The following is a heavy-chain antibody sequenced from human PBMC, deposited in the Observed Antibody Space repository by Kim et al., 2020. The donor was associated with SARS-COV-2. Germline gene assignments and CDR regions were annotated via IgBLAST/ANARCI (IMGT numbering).Heavy chain of an antibody. CDR2: IKEDGSQS. D-gene: IGHD1-1*01. Sequence: GGSLRLSCEASEFPFSSYWMAWVRQSPGKGLEWVANIKEDGSQSEYVESVQGRFTISRDNAKNSLFLQMSSLTADDTAVYYCAKWKGQQSIFDYWGQGSLVTVSS. J-gene: IGHJ4*02. CDR3: AKWKGQQSIFDY. V-gene: IGHV3-7*01. CDR1: EFPFSSYW.